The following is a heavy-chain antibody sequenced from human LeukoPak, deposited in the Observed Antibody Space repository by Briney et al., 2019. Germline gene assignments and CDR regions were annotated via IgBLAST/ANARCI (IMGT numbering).Heavy chain of an antibody. D-gene: IGHD3-16*01. CDR1: GFTFGDYW. CDR3: ARDYIGDH. CDR2: IKGDGRER. V-gene: IGHV3-7*01. Sequence: GGSLRLSCAASGFTFGDYWMNWVRQAPGKGLEWVAIIKGDGRERYYLDSVKGRFTVSRDNARNSLYLQMNRLRPEDTALYYCARDYIGDHWGQGTLVNVSS. J-gene: IGHJ4*02.